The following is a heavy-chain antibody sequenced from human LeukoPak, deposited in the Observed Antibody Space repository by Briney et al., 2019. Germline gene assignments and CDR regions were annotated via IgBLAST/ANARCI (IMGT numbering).Heavy chain of an antibody. D-gene: IGHD4-17*01. J-gene: IGHJ4*02. CDR1: GYTFTGYL. CDR2: IDPNSGGT. CDR3: ASAAVYGDPTNPYFDY. Sequence: RAPVKVSCKASGYTFTGYLMHWVRQAPGQGLEWMGWIDPNSGGTNYAQKFQGRVTMTRDTSINTAFMELSRLRSDDSAVYYCASAAVYGDPTNPYFDYWGQGTLVTVSS. V-gene: IGHV1-2*02.